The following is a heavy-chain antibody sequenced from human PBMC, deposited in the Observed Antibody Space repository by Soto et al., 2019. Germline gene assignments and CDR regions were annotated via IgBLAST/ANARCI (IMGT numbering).Heavy chain of an antibody. V-gene: IGHV3-15*01. D-gene: IGHD2-2*01. CDR1: VFTFSNVW. Sequence: GSLRLSCAARVFTFSNVWLSWVRQVPGKGLEWLGRIKSRTENETTDYASPARGRFIISRDDSKNMLYLQLNSLKSEDTGVYYCVTVLPHANSWFDYWGQGTPVTVSS. CDR2: IKSRTENETT. CDR3: VTVLPHANSWFDY. J-gene: IGHJ4*02.